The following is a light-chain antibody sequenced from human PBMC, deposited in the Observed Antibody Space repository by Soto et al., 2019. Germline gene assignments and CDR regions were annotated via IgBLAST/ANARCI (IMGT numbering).Light chain of an antibody. J-gene: IGKJ4*01. Sequence: EVVLTQSPATLSVSPGEGVTLSCRASQGIDDTLAWYPHKPGQTPRLLIYDTSARATGVTAMFSGSRAGPEFPLTFDILHSEDLAIYYCRRYNNWPLTFGGGATVESK. CDR3: RRYNNWPLT. CDR1: QGIDDT. V-gene: IGKV3-15*01. CDR2: DTS.